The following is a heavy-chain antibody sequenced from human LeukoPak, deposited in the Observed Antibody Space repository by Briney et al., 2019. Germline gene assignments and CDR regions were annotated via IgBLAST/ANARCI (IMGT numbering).Heavy chain of an antibody. CDR1: GGSSSAYY. CDR2: IYYTRST. Sequence: PSGTLSLICTVPGGSSSAYYWTWLRQSPGNGPEWIGDIYYTRSTNLKPSLKGRVTLSVEASKDQFSLKLHSVTAADTAVYYCARRGRQWLETDTFDIWGQGRLVIVSS. CDR3: ARRGRQWLETDTFDI. V-gene: IGHV4-59*08. D-gene: IGHD6-19*01. J-gene: IGHJ3*02.